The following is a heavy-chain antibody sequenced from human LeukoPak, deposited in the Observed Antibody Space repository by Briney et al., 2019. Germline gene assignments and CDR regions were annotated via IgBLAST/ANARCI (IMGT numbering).Heavy chain of an antibody. V-gene: IGHV5-51*01. D-gene: IGHD1-7*01. CDR1: GYSFTSYW. Sequence: GESLKISFKGSGYSFTSYWIGWVRQMPGKGLEWMGIIYPGDSDTRYSPSFQGQVTISADKSISTAYLQWSSLKASDTAMYYCARHGGTGTTHYYYYYMDVWGKGTTVTVSS. J-gene: IGHJ6*03. CDR2: IYPGDSDT. CDR3: ARHGGTGTTHYYYYYMDV.